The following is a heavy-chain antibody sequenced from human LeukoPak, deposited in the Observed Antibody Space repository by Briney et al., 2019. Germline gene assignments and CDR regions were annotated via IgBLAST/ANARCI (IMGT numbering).Heavy chain of an antibody. D-gene: IGHD3-10*01. CDR1: GYSFTSYW. J-gene: IGHJ4*02. CDR2: IYPGDSDT. CDR3: ARHYGSGSYYNSPRY. V-gene: IGHV5-51*01. Sequence: GESLKISCKGSGYSFTSYWIGWVRQMPGKGLEWMGIIYPGDSDTRYSPSFQGQVTISADKPISTAYLQWSSLKASDTAMYYRARHYGSGSYYNSPRYWGQGTLVTVSS.